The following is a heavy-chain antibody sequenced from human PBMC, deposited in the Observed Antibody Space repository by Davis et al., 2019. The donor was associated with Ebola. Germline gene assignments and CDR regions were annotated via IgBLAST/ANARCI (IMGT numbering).Heavy chain of an antibody. CDR1: AGSISSSSYY. CDR2: IYYSGST. J-gene: IGHJ5*02. D-gene: IGHD2-2*01. CDR3: ARKPARWEYWFDP. V-gene: IGHV4-39*07. Sequence: SETLSLTCTVSAGSISSSSYYWGWIRQPPGKGLEWIGSIYYSGSTYYNPSLKSRVTMSVDTSNNQFSLRLSSVTAADTAVYYCARKPARWEYWFDPWGQGTLVTVSS.